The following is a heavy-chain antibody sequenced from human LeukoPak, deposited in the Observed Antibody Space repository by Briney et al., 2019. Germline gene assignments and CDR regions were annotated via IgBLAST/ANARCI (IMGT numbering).Heavy chain of an antibody. V-gene: IGHV5-51*01. CDR3: ARLKVVTSSYWYFDL. CDR1: EYSIITYW. Sequence: GESLKISCKASEYSIITYWISWVRQMPGKGLEWMGIIQPGDSNTRYSPSFQGQDTISVDKSISTAYLQWSRLNASDTAMYYCARLKVVTSSYWYFDLWGRGTLVTVSS. CDR2: IQPGDSNT. J-gene: IGHJ2*01. D-gene: IGHD4-23*01.